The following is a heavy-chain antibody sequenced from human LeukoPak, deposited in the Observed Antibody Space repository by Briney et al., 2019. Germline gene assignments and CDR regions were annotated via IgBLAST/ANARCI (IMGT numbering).Heavy chain of an antibody. Sequence: GRSLRLSCAASGFTFSSYAMHWVRQAPGKGLEWVAVISYDGSNKYYADSVKGRFTISRDNSKSTLYLQMNSLRAEDTAVYYCARSLSRADAFDIWGQGTMVTVSS. CDR2: ISYDGSNK. CDR1: GFTFSSYA. CDR3: ARSLSRADAFDI. V-gene: IGHV3-30-3*01. J-gene: IGHJ3*02.